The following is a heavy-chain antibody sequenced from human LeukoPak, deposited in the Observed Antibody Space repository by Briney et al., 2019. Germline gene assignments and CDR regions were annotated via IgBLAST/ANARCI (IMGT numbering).Heavy chain of an antibody. V-gene: IGHV4-59*11. Sequence: SETLSLTCTVSGGSISSHYWSWLRQPPGKGLESIGYIYYSGGTNYNPSLKCRVTISVDTSKNQFSLKLSSVTAAETAVYYCARLNYYNSSGYYPAYYYYYMDVWGKGTTATVSS. CDR1: GGSISSHY. CDR3: ARLNYYNSSGYYPAYYYYYMDV. CDR2: IYYSGGT. J-gene: IGHJ6*03. D-gene: IGHD3-22*01.